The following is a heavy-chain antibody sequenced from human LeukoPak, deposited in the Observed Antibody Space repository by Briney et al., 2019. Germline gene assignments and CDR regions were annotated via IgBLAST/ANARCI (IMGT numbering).Heavy chain of an antibody. CDR2: INPNSGVT. D-gene: IGHD5-18*01. J-gene: IGHJ4*02. Sequence: ASVTVSCKASGYTVTGHYLHWMRQAPGQGLEWMGWINPNSGVTNYAQKFQGRVTMTRDTSINTAYMELHSLTSDDTAMYYCAKDAYSGFSSSYNMDSWGQGTLVTVSS. V-gene: IGHV1-2*02. CDR3: AKDAYSGFSSSYNMDS. CDR1: GYTVTGHY.